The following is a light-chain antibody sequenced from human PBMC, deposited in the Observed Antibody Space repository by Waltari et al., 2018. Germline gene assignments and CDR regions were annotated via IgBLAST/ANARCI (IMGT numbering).Light chain of an antibody. CDR3: SSYTTSSAPGV. J-gene: IGLJ1*01. Sequence: QSALTQPASVSGSPGQSITISCSGTDSDVGAYDFVSWYQQHPGKAPHLLIYEVSNRPHGISNRFSGSKSGTTATLTISGLQAEDEADYYCSSYTTSSAPGVFGTGTRVTVL. CDR1: DSDVGAYDF. V-gene: IGLV2-14*01. CDR2: EVS.